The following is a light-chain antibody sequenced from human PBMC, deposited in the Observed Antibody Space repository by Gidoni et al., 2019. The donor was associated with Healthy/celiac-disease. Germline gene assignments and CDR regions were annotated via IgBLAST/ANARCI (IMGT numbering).Light chain of an antibody. CDR2: WAS. Sequence: DIVMTQSPDSLAGSLGERATINCKSSQSVLYSSNNKNYLAWYQQKPGQPPKLLIYWASTRESGVPDRFSGRGSGTDFTLTISSLQAEDVAVYYCQQYYSTPPTFGQGTKLEIK. CDR1: QSVLYSSNNKNY. V-gene: IGKV4-1*01. J-gene: IGKJ2*01. CDR3: QQYYSTPPT.